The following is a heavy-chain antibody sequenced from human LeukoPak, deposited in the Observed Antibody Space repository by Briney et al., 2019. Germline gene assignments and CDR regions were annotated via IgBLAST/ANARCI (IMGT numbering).Heavy chain of an antibody. CDR3: ARGGGVRVNWFDP. V-gene: IGHV1-69*13. CDR2: IIPIFGTA. D-gene: IGHD3-10*01. J-gene: IGHJ5*02. Sequence: WASVKVSCKASGGTFSSYAISWVRQAPGQGLEWMGGIIPIFGTANYAQKFQGRVTITADESTSTAYVELSSLRSEDTAVYYCARGGGVRVNWFDPWGQGTLVTVSS. CDR1: GGTFSSYA.